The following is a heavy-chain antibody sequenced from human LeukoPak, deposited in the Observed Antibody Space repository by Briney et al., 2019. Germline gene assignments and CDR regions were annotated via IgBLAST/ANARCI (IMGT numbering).Heavy chain of an antibody. D-gene: IGHD3-10*01. CDR2: IYYSGST. Sequence: SETLSLTCTVSGDSISSYYWSWIRQPPGKGLEWIGYIYYSGSTNYNPSLKSRVTISVDTSKNQFSLKLSSVTAADTAVYYCARGRITMVRGVNYFDYWGQGTLVTVSS. CDR3: ARGRITMVRGVNYFDY. J-gene: IGHJ4*02. CDR1: GDSISSYY. V-gene: IGHV4-59*01.